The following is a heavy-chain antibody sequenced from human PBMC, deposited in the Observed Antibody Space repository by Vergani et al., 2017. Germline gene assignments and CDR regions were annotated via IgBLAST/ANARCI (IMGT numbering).Heavy chain of an antibody. CDR2: IYYDGSNA. CDR3: ARDQVPAAIRLNVGNYMDV. Sequence: QGQLVESGGGIVQPGRSLTLSCVASRSTFKTYGMHWVRQAPGKGLEWVGLIYYDGSNAYYADSVKSRFTISRDNSKNTLYLQMSSLRAEDTAVYYCARDQVPAAIRLNVGNYMDVWGKGTTVIVSS. CDR1: RSTFKTYG. J-gene: IGHJ6*03. D-gene: IGHD2-2*02. V-gene: IGHV3-33*01.